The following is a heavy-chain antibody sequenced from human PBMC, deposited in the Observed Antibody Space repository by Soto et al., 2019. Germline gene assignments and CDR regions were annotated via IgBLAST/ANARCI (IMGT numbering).Heavy chain of an antibody. D-gene: IGHD5-12*01. CDR2: INAGNGNT. Sequence: QVQLVQSGAEVKKPGASVKVSCKASGITFSTYAIHWVRQTPGQGLEWMGWINAGNGNTRYSQKFQGRVTRTRDTSARTTYMDLSSLRSEDTAIYYCARAISGYVTWGQGTLVTVSS. J-gene: IGHJ4*02. CDR1: GITFSTYA. CDR3: ARAISGYVT. V-gene: IGHV1-3*01.